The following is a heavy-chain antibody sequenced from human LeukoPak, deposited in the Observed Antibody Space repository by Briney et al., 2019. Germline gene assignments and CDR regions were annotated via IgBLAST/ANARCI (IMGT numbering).Heavy chain of an antibody. CDR2: IYYSGST. CDR1: GGSISSGGYY. CDR3: ARYSYGWGYYFDY. D-gene: IGHD5-18*01. J-gene: IGHJ4*02. V-gene: IGHV4-31*03. Sequence: SQTLSLTCTVSGGSISSGGYYWSWIRQHPGKGLEWIGYIYYSGSTYYNPSLKSRVTISVDTSKNQFSQKLSSVTAADTAVYYCARYSYGWGYYFDYWGQGTLVTVSS.